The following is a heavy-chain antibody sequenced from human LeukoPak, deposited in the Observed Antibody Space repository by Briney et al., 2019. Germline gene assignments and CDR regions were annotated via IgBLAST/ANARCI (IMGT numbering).Heavy chain of an antibody. J-gene: IGHJ4*02. CDR3: AREDHSNYEY. CDR1: GFSFSSYW. CDR2: IKQDGSEK. D-gene: IGHD4-11*01. V-gene: IGHV3-7*01. Sequence: GGSLRLSCVASGFSFSSYWMAWVRQAPGKGPEWVASIKQDGSEKFYADSVKGRFTISKDNAQNSLYPRMNSLRGEDTAVYYCAREDHSNYEYWGQGTSVTVSS.